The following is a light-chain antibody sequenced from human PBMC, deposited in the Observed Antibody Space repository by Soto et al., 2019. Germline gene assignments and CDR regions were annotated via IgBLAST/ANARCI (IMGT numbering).Light chain of an antibody. CDR3: QQYGSSPPWT. CDR1: QSVSSSY. V-gene: IGKV3-20*01. J-gene: IGKJ1*01. CDR2: GAS. Sequence: EIVLTQSPGTLSLSPGDRATLSCRASQSVSSSYLAWYQQNPGQAPRLLIYGASSRATGIPDRFSGSGSGTDFTLTIGRLEPEDFAVYYCQQYGSSPPWTFGQGTKVEIK.